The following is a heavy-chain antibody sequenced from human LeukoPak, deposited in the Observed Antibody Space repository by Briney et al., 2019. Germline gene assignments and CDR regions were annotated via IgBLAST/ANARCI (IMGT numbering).Heavy chain of an antibody. CDR2: ISYDGSNK. V-gene: IGHV3-30*03. J-gene: IGHJ4*02. D-gene: IGHD2-8*01. Sequence: GRSLRLSCAASGFTFSSYGMHWVRQAPGKGLEWVAVISYDGSNKYYADSVKGRFTISRDNSKNTLYLQMNSLRAEDTAVYYCARGGEGIVLMVYGHWGQGTLVTVSS. CDR3: ARGGEGIVLMVYGH. CDR1: GFTFSSYG.